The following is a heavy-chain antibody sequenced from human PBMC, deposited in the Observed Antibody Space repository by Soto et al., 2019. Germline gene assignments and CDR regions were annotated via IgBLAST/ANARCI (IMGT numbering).Heavy chain of an antibody. Sequence: XGSLKLSCAGSGFTFGGSYMSWIRQAPGKGLEWLSYISPGSRYPAYADSVKGRFTISRDNAKRSLYLQMMSLTAEDTAIYYCVRGGGGGLFDPWGQGTMVTVSS. CDR1: GFTFGGSY. CDR3: VRGGGGGLFDP. D-gene: IGHD2-15*01. J-gene: IGHJ5*02. CDR2: ISPGSRYP. V-gene: IGHV3-11*06.